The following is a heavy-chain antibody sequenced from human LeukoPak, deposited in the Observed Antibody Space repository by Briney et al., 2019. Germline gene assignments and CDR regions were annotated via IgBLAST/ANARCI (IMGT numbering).Heavy chain of an antibody. D-gene: IGHD6-19*01. CDR3: ARVAPRGGWYRLNIDY. J-gene: IGHJ4*02. V-gene: IGHV3-30*04. CDR2: ISYDGSNK. Sequence: GRSLRLSCAASGFTFSSYAMHWVRQAPGKGLEWVAVISYDGSNKYYADSVKGRFTISRDNSKNTLYLQMNSLRAEDTAVYYCARVAPRGGWYRLNIDYWGQGTLVTVSS. CDR1: GFTFSSYA.